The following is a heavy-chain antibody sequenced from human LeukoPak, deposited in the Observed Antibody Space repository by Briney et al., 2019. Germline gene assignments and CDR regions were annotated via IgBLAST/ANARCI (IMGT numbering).Heavy chain of an antibody. CDR2: ISSSSSYI. V-gene: IGHV3-21*01. J-gene: IGHJ4*02. Sequence: GGSLRLSCAASGISFKSYSMSWVRQAPGKGLEWVSSISSSSSYIYYADSVKGRFTISRDSAKNSLYLQMNSLRAEDTAVYYCARDPESTYCSGGSCYPYYFDYWGQGTLVTVSS. CDR1: GISFKSYS. D-gene: IGHD2-15*01. CDR3: ARDPESTYCSGGSCYPYYFDY.